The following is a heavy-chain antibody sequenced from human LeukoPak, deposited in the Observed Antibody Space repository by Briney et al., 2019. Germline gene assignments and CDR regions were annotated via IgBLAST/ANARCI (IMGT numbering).Heavy chain of an antibody. D-gene: IGHD3-16*01. Sequence: GGSLRHSCAASGFTFSSYWMNWARQAPGKGLEWVASINHNGNVNYYVDSVKGRFTISRDNDKNSLYLQMSNLRAEDTAVYFCARGGGLDVWGQGATVTVSS. CDR3: ARGGGLDV. J-gene: IGHJ6*02. CDR2: INHNGNVN. CDR1: GFTFSSYW. V-gene: IGHV3-7*03.